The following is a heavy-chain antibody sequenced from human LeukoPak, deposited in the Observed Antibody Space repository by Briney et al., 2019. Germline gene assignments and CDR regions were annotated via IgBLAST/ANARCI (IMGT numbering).Heavy chain of an antibody. D-gene: IGHD1-14*01. CDR3: ARGPPPGGP. CDR1: GGSVSSGSYY. Sequence: SETLSLTCTVSGGSVSSGSYYWSWIRQPPGKGLEWIGYIYYSGSTNYNPSLKSRVTISVDTSKNQFPLKLSSVTAADTAVYYCARGPPPGGPWGQGTLVTVSS. CDR2: IYYSGST. V-gene: IGHV4-61*01. J-gene: IGHJ5*02.